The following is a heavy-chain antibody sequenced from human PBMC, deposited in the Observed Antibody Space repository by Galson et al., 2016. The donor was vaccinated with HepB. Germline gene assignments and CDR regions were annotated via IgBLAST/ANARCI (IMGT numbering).Heavy chain of an antibody. CDR1: GFRFSDHY. V-gene: IGHV3-72*01. CDR3: ARVARSPSWNYIS. J-gene: IGHJ5*02. Sequence: SLRLSCAASGFRFSDHYLDWVRQAPGKGLEWVGCIRDKDNRHTTEHAASVKGRFLISRDDSKNSLYLQMNSLQAEDTAVYYCARVARSPSWNYISWGQGTLVTVSS. CDR2: IRDKDNRHTT. D-gene: IGHD1-7*01.